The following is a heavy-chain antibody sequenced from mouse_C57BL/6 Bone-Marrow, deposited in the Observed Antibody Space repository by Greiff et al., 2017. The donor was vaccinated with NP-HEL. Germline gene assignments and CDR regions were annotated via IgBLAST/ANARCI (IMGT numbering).Heavy chain of an antibody. CDR3: ARNSGDYGSSRGCYAMDY. J-gene: IGHJ4*01. CDR2: IWTGGGT. CDR1: GFSLTSYA. D-gene: IGHD1-1*01. Sequence: VQLQQSGPGLVAPSQSLSITCTVSGFSLTSYAISWVRQPPGKGLEWLGVIWTGGGTNYNSALKSRLSISKDNSKSQLFLKMNSLQTDDTARYYCARNSGDYGSSRGCYAMDYWGQGTSVTVSS. V-gene: IGHV2-9-1*01.